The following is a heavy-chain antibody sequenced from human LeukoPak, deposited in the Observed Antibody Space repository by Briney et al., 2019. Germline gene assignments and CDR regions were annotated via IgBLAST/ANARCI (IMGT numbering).Heavy chain of an antibody. D-gene: IGHD3-10*01. V-gene: IGHV3-23*01. CDR2: ISGDGGTT. CDR1: GFPFTNYA. J-gene: IGHJ4*02. CDR3: AKHLWRDLLWFGEGYYFGY. Sequence: GGPLRLSCAASGFPFTNYALSWVRQAPGKGLECVSVISGDGGTTFYADSVKGRFTISRDNSKNTLYLQMNSLRAEDTAVYYCAKHLWRDLLWFGEGYYFGYWGQGTLVTVSS.